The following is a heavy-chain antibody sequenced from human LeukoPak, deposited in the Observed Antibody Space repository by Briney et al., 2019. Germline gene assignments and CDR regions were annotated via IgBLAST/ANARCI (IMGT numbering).Heavy chain of an antibody. D-gene: IGHD3-3*01. J-gene: IGHJ4*02. CDR1: GFTFNNHA. CDR2: IRGSGDST. CDR3: GKPPGHDFWGGYCHFDF. Sequence: PGGSLRLSCAASGFTFNNHAMSWVRQAPGKGLEWVSAIRGSGDSTYYAESVQGRFIISRDNSKNTLYLHMNSLRAEDTASYYCGKPPGHDFWGGYCHFDFWGQGTLVTVSS. V-gene: IGHV3-23*01.